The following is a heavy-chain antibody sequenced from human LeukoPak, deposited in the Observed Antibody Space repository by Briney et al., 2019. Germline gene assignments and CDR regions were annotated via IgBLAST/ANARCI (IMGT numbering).Heavy chain of an antibody. CDR2: ISSSSSDM. V-gene: IGHV3-21*04. CDR3: ARDKDDYGSGNHWFDP. Sequence: GGSLRLSCAASGFTFSSYHMNWVRQAPGKGLEWVSSISSSSSDMYYAESVKGRFTISRDNAKNSLYLQMNSLRAEDTAVYYCARDKDDYGSGNHWFDPWGQGTLVTVSS. D-gene: IGHD3-10*01. CDR1: GFTFSSYH. J-gene: IGHJ5*02.